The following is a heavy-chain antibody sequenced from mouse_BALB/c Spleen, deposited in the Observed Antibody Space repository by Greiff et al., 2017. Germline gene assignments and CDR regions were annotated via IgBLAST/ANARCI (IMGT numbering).Heavy chain of an antibody. J-gene: IGHJ1*01. V-gene: IGHV1-26*01. CDR3: ARCPITTVPYWYFDV. D-gene: IGHD1-1*01. Sequence: EVQLQQSGPELVKPGASVKISCKASGYSFTGYYMHWVKQSHVKSLEWIGRINPYNGATSYNQNFKDKASLTVDKSSSTAYMELHSLTSEDSAVYYCARCPITTVPYWYFDVWGAGTTVTVSS. CDR1: GYSFTGYY. CDR2: INPYNGAT.